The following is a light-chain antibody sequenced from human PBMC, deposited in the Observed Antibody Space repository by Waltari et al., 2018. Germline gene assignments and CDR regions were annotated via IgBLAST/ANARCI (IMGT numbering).Light chain of an antibody. CDR3: SSYGGTNILV. J-gene: IGLJ2*01. V-gene: IGLV2-8*01. Sequence: QSALTQPPSASGSPGQSVTIPCSGSSSDVGGYTYVSWYQQHPGKAPRLMIYEVNKRPSGVPDRFSGSKSGTTASLTVSGLQVEDEADYYCSSYGGTNILVFGGGTKLTV. CDR1: SSDVGGYTY. CDR2: EVN.